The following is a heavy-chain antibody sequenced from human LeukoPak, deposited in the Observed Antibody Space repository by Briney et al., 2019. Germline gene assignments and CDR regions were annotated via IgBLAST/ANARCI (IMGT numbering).Heavy chain of an antibody. CDR3: AREWDSGSYYLGYFDY. Sequence: GGPLRLSCAASGFTFSDHYMDWVRQAPGKGLEWVGRIRNKANSYTTEYAASVKGRFTISRDDSKNSLYLQMNSLKCEDTAVYYCAREWDSGSYYLGYFDYWGQGTLVTVSS. V-gene: IGHV3-72*01. CDR1: GFTFSDHY. J-gene: IGHJ4*02. CDR2: IRNKANSYTT. D-gene: IGHD1-26*01.